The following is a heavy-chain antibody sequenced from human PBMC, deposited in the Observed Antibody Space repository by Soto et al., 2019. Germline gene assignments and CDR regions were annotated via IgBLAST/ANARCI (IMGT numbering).Heavy chain of an antibody. J-gene: IGHJ5*02. V-gene: IGHV4-39*01. CDR1: GGSISSSSYF. CDR2: IYYSGST. CDR3: ARHPSDFWFDP. Sequence: SETLSLTCTVSGGSISSSSYFWGWIRRPPGKGLEWIGSIYYSGSTYYNPSLKSRVTVSVDTSKNQFSLKLSSVTAADTAVYYCARHPSDFWFDPWGQGTLVTSPQ. D-gene: IGHD2-21*02.